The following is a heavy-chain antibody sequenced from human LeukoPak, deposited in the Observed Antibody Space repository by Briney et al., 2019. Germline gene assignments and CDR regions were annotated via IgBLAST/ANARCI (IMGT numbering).Heavy chain of an antibody. D-gene: IGHD1-26*01. CDR3: ARGSGTYSLGFDY. V-gene: IGHV3-48*01. CDR1: GFTFSTYS. J-gene: IGHJ4*02. Sequence: GGSLRLSCAASGFTFSTYSVNWVRKAPGKGLEWFSYISSGSGTIYYADSVKGRFTISRDNAKNSLYLQMNSLRAEDTAVYYCARGSGTYSLGFDYWGQGTLVTVSS. CDR2: ISSGSGTI.